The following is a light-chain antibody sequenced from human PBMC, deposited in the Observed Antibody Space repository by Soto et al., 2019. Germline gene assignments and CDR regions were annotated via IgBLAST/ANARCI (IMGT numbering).Light chain of an antibody. CDR1: QSVSSSY. CDR2: GAS. J-gene: IGKJ5*01. CDR3: QQYGSSPLIT. V-gene: IGKV3-20*01. Sequence: EIVLTQSPGTLSLSPGERATLSCRASQSVSSSYLAWYQQKPGQTPRLLIYGASSRATGIPDRVSGSGSAIDFTLTISRLEPEDIAVYYCQQYGSSPLITFGQGTRLEIK.